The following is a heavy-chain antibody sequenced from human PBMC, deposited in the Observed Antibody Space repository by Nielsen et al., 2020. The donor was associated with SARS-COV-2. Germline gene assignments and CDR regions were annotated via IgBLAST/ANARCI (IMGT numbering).Heavy chain of an antibody. V-gene: IGHV3-21*01. CDR1: GFTFSSYS. CDR3: ARDNPFTVWFGELPGRNAMDV. Sequence: GESLKISCAASGFTFSSYSMNWVRQAPGKGLEWVSSISSSSSYIYYADSVKGRFTISRDNAKNSLYLQMNSLRTEDTAVYYCARDNPFTVWFGELPGRNAMDVWGQRTTVTVSS. CDR2: ISSSSSYI. J-gene: IGHJ6*02. D-gene: IGHD3-10*01.